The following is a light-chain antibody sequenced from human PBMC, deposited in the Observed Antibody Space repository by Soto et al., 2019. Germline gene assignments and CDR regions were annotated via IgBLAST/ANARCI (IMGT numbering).Light chain of an antibody. J-gene: IGKJ1*01. CDR2: KAS. V-gene: IGKV1-5*03. CDR1: QSVNNW. CDR3: QQYNVYWT. Sequence: IQRTQSPSSLSASVGDRVTITCRASQSVNNWLAWYQQKPGKAPKLLIYKASSLEGGVPSRFSGSGSGTEFTLTITSLQPDDFATYYCQQYNVYWTFGQGTKVDIK.